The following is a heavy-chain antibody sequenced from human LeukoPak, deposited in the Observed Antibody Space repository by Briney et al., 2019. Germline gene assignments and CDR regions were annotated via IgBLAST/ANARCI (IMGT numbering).Heavy chain of an antibody. D-gene: IGHD5-12*01. Sequence: TGGSLRLSCAASGFTFSSYAMHWVRQAPGKGLEYVSAISSNGGSTYYANSVKGRFTISRDNSKNTLYLQMGSLRAEDMAVYYCARDRFAMVATGTIDYWGQGTLVTVSS. V-gene: IGHV3-64*01. CDR2: ISSNGGST. CDR1: GFTFSSYA. J-gene: IGHJ4*02. CDR3: ARDRFAMVATGTIDY.